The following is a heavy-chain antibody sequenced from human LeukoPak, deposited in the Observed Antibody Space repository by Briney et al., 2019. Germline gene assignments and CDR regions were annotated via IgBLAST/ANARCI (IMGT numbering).Heavy chain of an antibody. CDR3: AKDRSHYCDSSGPFDY. V-gene: IGHV3-11*01. CDR1: GFTFSDYN. Sequence: GGSLRLSCAASGFTFSDYNMRWIRQAPGKGLEWVSSISRSGSTKYYADSVKGRFTISRDNAKNSLFLQMNSLRAEDTAVYYCAKDRSHYCDSSGPFDYWGQGTLVTVSS. J-gene: IGHJ4*02. CDR2: ISRSGSTK. D-gene: IGHD3-22*01.